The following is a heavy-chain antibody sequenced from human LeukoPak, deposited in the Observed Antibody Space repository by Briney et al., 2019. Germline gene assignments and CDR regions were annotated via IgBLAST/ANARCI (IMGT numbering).Heavy chain of an antibody. J-gene: IGHJ4*02. CDR3: ARDRPSISGWYSALFDY. V-gene: IGHV3-30*04. CDR1: GFTFSSYA. Sequence: QPGGSLRLSCAAPGFTFSSYAMHRVRQAPGKGLEWVAVISYDGSNKYYADSVKGRFTISRDNSKNTLYLQMNSLRAEDTAVYYCARDRPSISGWYSALFDYWGQGTLVTVSS. D-gene: IGHD6-19*01. CDR2: ISYDGSNK.